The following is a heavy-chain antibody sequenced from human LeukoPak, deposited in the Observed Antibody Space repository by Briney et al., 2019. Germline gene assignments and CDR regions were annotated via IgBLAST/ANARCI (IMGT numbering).Heavy chain of an antibody. D-gene: IGHD3-9*01. Sequence: PSETLSLTCTVSGYSISSGYYWGWIRQPPGKGLEWIGSIYHSGSTYYNPSLKSRVTISVDTSKNQFSLKLSSVTAADTAVYYCARLVRYFDWLPCAFDIWGQGTMVTVSS. CDR1: GYSISSGYY. V-gene: IGHV4-38-2*02. J-gene: IGHJ3*02. CDR3: ARLVRYFDWLPCAFDI. CDR2: IYHSGST.